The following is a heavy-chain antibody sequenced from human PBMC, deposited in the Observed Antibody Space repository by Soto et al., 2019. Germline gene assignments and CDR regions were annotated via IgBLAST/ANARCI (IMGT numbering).Heavy chain of an antibody. Sequence: SETLSLTFTVSGVTIRGYYWNWIRQPPGKTLEWIGSIYYTGGTKYNPSLKSRVTISVDTSKNHFSLKFNSLTAAEPAVYYCASGTLSTIAAPDSWGQGTLVTVSS. D-gene: IGHD6-13*01. CDR2: IYYTGGT. CDR3: ASGTLSTIAAPDS. J-gene: IGHJ4*02. CDR1: GVTIRGYY. V-gene: IGHV4-59*01.